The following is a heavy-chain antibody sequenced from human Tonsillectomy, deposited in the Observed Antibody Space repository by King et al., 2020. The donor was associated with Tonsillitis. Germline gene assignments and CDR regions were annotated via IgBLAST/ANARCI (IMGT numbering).Heavy chain of an antibody. D-gene: IGHD2-2*01. CDR3: ARGLFSSTSVDAFAI. CDR1: GGPISSGGYY. J-gene: IGHJ3*02. CDR2: IYYSGST. V-gene: IGHV4-31*03. Sequence: VQLQESGPGLVKPSQTLSLTCKVSGGPISSGGYYWSWIRQHPGKGLEWIGYIYYSGSTYYNPSLKSRVTISVDTSKNHFSLKLSSVTAADTAVYYCARGLFSSTSVDAFAIWGQGTLVAVSS.